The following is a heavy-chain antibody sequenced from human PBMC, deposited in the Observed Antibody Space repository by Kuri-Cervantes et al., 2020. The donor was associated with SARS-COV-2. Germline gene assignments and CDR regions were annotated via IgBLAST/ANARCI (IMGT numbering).Heavy chain of an antibody. CDR3: ARDLYSTGWGGAADN. CDR1: GFTFSNYW. Sequence: LSLTCAASGFTFSNYWMHWVRQAPGKGLVWVSRINDKGTYTNYADSVKGRFTISRDNAKNTVYLQMNSLRAGDTAVYYCARDLYSTGWGGAADNWGQGTLVTASS. D-gene: IGHD6-19*01. CDR2: INDKGTYT. V-gene: IGHV3-74*01. J-gene: IGHJ4*02.